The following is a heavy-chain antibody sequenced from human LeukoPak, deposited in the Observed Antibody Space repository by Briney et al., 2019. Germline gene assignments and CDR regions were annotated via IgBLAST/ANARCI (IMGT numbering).Heavy chain of an antibody. D-gene: IGHD6-13*01. CDR2: EKQDGTEK. CDR1: GFTFRDYW. J-gene: IGHJ4*02. V-gene: IGHV3-7*01. CDR3: ARAGGTSWADY. Sequence: PGGSLRLSCEASGFTFRDYWMTWVRQAPGKGLEWVANEKQDGTEKFYVDSVKGRFTISRDNGKNSLYLQMNSLRVEDTAIYYCARAGGTSWADYWGQGTLVTVSS.